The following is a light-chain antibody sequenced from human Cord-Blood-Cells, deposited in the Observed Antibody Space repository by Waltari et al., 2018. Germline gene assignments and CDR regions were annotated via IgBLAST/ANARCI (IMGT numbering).Light chain of an antibody. J-gene: IGKJ5*01. CDR3: MQALQTPIT. Sequence: DIVMTQSPLSLPVTPGEPASLSCRSSQPLLHSNGYNYWDWYLQKPGQSPQLLIYLGSNRASGVPDRLSGSGSGTDLTLKISRVEAEDVGVYYCMQALQTPITFGQGTRLEIK. CDR1: QPLLHSNGYNY. CDR2: LGS. V-gene: IGKV2-28*01.